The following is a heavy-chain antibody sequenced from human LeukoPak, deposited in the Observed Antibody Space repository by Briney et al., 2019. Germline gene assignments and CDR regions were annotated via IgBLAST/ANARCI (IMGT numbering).Heavy chain of an antibody. Sequence: GGSLRLSCAASGFTFSSYAMSWVRQAPGKGLEWVSVISGSGGSTHYADSVKGRFTISRDNSKNTLYLQMNSLRAEDTAVYYCAKDSSQWLAASRYMDVWGKGTTVTVSS. D-gene: IGHD6-19*01. CDR2: ISGSGGST. J-gene: IGHJ6*03. CDR1: GFTFSSYA. CDR3: AKDSSQWLAASRYMDV. V-gene: IGHV3-23*01.